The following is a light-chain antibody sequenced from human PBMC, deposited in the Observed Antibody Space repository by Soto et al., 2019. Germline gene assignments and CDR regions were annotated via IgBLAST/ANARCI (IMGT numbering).Light chain of an antibody. Sequence: QSALTQPRSVSGSPGQSVTISCTGTSSDVGGYNYVSWYQQHPGKAPKLMIYDVSKRPSGVPDRFSGSKSGNTASLTISGLQAEDEADYYCSSYAGSYTYVFATGTKVTVL. V-gene: IGLV2-11*01. J-gene: IGLJ1*01. CDR3: SSYAGSYTYV. CDR1: SSDVGGYNY. CDR2: DVS.